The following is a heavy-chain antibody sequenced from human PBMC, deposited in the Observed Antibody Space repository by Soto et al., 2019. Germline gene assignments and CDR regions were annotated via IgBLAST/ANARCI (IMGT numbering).Heavy chain of an antibody. Sequence: PSETLSLTCTVSGGSISSGGYYWSWIRQHPGKGLEWIGYIYYSGSTYYNPSLKSRVTISVDTSKNQFSLKLSSVTAADTAVYYCARSRTNCSSTSCYEGFDFDYWGQGTLVTVSS. D-gene: IGHD2-2*01. J-gene: IGHJ4*02. CDR2: IYYSGST. V-gene: IGHV4-31*03. CDR3: ARSRTNCSSTSCYEGFDFDY. CDR1: GGSISSGGYY.